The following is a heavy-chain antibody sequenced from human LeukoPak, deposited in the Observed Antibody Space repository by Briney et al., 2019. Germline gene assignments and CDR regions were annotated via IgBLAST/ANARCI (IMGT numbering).Heavy chain of an antibody. CDR2: ISSNSNTI. CDR3: ARGLSPYYYYYMDV. Sequence: GGSLRLSCAASGFTFSSYSMNWVRQAPGKGLEWVSYISSNSNTIHYAESVKGRFTISRDNAKNSLYLQMNSLRAEDTAVYYCARGLSPYYYYYMDVWGKGTTVTVS. V-gene: IGHV3-48*01. CDR1: GFTFSSYS. J-gene: IGHJ6*03.